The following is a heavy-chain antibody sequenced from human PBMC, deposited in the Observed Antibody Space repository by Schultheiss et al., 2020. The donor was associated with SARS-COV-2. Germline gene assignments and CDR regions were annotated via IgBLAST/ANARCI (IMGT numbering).Heavy chain of an antibody. CDR2: IIPIFGTA. CDR3: ASSQRNFGTVISARGSAVIASYGLDV. D-gene: IGHD1-1*01. CDR1: GYTFTGYY. Sequence: SVKVSCKASGYTFTGYYMHWVRQAPGKGLEWMGGIIPIFGTANYEQKFQGRVTITADKSTSTAYMELSSLRSEDTAVYYCASSQRNFGTVISARGSAVIASYGLDVWGQGTTVTVSS. J-gene: IGHJ6*02. V-gene: IGHV1-69*06.